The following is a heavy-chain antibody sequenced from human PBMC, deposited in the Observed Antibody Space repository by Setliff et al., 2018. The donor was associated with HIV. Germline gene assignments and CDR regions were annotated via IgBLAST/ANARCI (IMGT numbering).Heavy chain of an antibody. V-gene: IGHV4-38-2*02. Sequence: SETLSLTCSVSGYSISSGYYWGWIRHSPGEGLEWIGSIHQSGTTSYSPSLKSRVSTSVDTSKNQFSLKLRSVTAADTAVYYCARGYGHIVEVIASDAFDIWGQGIMVTVSS. CDR2: IHQSGTT. D-gene: IGHD2-21*01. CDR1: GYSISSGYY. J-gene: IGHJ3*02. CDR3: ARGYGHIVEVIASDAFDI.